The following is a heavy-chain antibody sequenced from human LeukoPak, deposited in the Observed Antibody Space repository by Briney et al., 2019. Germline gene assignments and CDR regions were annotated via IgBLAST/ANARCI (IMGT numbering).Heavy chain of an antibody. CDR3: AKSLTSNVADLDY. Sequence: GGSLRLSCAVSGFTFSNYGMQWVRQAPGKGLEWLALISYDGGNKYYTDSVKGRFTISRDNSKSTLYLQMNSLRAEDTALYYCAKSLTSNVADLDYWGQGTLDTVSS. CDR1: GFTFSNYG. CDR2: ISYDGGNK. D-gene: IGHD4-11*01. J-gene: IGHJ4*02. V-gene: IGHV3-33*06.